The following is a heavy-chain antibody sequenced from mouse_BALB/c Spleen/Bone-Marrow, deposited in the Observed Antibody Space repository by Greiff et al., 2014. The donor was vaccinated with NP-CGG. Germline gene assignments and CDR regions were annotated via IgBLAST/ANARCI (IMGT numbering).Heavy chain of an antibody. J-gene: IGHJ1*01. CDR1: GYTFTSYI. CDR2: INPYNDGT. D-gene: IGHD2-10*01. V-gene: IGHV1-14*01. CDR3: ARPATYYGNFYWYFDV. Sequence: VQLQQSGPELVKPGASVKMSCKASGYTFTSYIMHWVKQKPGQGLECIGYINPYNDGTKYNEKFKGKATLTSDKPSSTAYMELSSMTSEDSAVYYCARPATYYGNFYWYFDVWGAGTTVTVSS.